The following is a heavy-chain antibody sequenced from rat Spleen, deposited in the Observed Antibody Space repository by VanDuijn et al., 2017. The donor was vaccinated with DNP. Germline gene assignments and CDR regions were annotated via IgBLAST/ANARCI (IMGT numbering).Heavy chain of an antibody. V-gene: IGHV5S14*01. Sequence: EVKLVESGGGLVQPGRSLKLSCAASGFTFSDFGMAWVRQTPTKGLEWVASINTGGGSTYYPDSVKGRFTISRDNAKNTQYLQMDSLRSEDTATYYCARSLLDCWGQGVMVTVSS. CDR2: INTGGGST. CDR3: ARSLLDC. J-gene: IGHJ2*01. CDR1: GFTFSDFG. D-gene: IGHD2-1*01.